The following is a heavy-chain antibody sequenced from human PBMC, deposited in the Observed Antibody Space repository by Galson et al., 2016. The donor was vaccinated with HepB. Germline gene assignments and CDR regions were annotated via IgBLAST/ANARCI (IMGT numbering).Heavy chain of an antibody. CDR1: GDSITSSGYF. D-gene: IGHD1-1*01. V-gene: IGHV4-39*01. Sequence: SETLSPTCNVSGDSITSSGYFWGWIRQPPGKGLEWIGAISYRGTTYDYPSLKSRLTVSVDTSKNQFSLKLSSVTAADTAVYYCARSVNEAFDIWGQGTMVTVSS. CDR3: ARSVNEAFDI. J-gene: IGHJ3*02. CDR2: ISYRGTT.